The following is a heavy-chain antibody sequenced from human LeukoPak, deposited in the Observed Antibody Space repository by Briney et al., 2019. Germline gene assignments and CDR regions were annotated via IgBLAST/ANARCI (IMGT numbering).Heavy chain of an antibody. J-gene: IGHJ4*02. CDR1: GFTFSSYG. D-gene: IGHD1-26*01. CDR2: ISYDGSNK. CDR3: ATALSSGSYFWDYFDY. V-gene: IGHV3-30*03. Sequence: GGSLRLSCAASGFTFSSYGMHWVRQAPGKGLEWVAVISYDGSNKYYADSVKGRFTISRDNSKNTLYLQMNSLRAEDTAVYYCATALSSGSYFWDYFDYWGQGTLVTVSS.